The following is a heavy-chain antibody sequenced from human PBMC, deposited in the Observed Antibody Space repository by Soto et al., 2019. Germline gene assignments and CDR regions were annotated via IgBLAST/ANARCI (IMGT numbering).Heavy chain of an antibody. D-gene: IGHD3-10*01. CDR3: AHRDPYYWIDY. CDR1: GFSLSTSGGG. J-gene: IGHJ4*02. V-gene: IGHV2-5*02. Sequence: QITLKESGPTLVKPTQTLTLTCTFSGFSLSTSGGGVAWIRQPSGKALEWLALIYWDGDKRYSPPLKSRLTITNSPSTNQVVLTMTNMDPVDTATYYCAHRDPYYWIDYWGQGTLVTVSS. CDR2: IYWDGDK.